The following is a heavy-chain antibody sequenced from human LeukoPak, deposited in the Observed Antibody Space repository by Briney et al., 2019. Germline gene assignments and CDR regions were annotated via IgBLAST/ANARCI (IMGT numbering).Heavy chain of an antibody. D-gene: IGHD6-19*01. V-gene: IGHV4-31*03. CDR3: ARTTSGWNYFDY. CDR1: GGSISSGRYY. J-gene: IGHJ4*02. CDR2: VSYSENT. Sequence: SETLSLTCTVSGGSISSGRYYWSWIRQLPGKGLEWIGYVSYSENTYYNPSLKSRISISVDTSKSQFSLKLSSVTAADTAVYYCARTTSGWNYFDYWGQGTPVTVSS.